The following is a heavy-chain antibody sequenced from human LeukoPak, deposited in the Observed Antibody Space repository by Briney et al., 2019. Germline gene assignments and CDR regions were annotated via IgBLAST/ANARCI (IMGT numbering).Heavy chain of an antibody. D-gene: IGHD6-6*01. CDR1: GGSFSGYY. Sequence: SETLSLTCAVYGGSFSGYYWGWIRQPPGKGLEWIGEINHSGSTNYNPSLKSRVTISVDTSKNQFSLKLSSVTAADTAVYYCASPSGYGMDVWGQGTTVTVSS. V-gene: IGHV4-34*01. CDR2: INHSGST. J-gene: IGHJ6*02. CDR3: ASPSGYGMDV.